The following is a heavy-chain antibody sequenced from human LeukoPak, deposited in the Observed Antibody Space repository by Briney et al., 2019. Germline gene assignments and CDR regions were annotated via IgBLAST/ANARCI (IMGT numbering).Heavy chain of an antibody. CDR2: INPNTGGT. Sequence: ASVKVSCKASGFTLTGYYMHWVRQAPGQGLEWMGRINPNTGGTDYAQKFQGRVTMTRDTSISTVYLVLSSLRSDDTAVYYCARDSVLGAKWGXGSLVTVSS. J-gene: IGHJ1*01. D-gene: IGHD1-26*01. CDR1: GFTLTGYY. V-gene: IGHV1-2*06. CDR3: ARDSVLGAK.